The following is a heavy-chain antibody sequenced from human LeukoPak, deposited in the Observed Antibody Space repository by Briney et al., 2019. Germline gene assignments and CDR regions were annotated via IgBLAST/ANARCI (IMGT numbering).Heavy chain of an antibody. CDR1: GGSISSYY. J-gene: IGHJ4*02. D-gene: IGHD6-13*01. Sequence: SETLSLTCTVSGGSISSYYWSWIRQPAGKGLEWIGRIYTSGSTNYNPYLKSRVTMSVDTSKNQFPLKLSSVTAADTAVYYCARDPGIAAAGMIPYWGQGTLVTVSS. CDR3: ARDPGIAAAGMIPY. CDR2: IYTSGST. V-gene: IGHV4-4*07.